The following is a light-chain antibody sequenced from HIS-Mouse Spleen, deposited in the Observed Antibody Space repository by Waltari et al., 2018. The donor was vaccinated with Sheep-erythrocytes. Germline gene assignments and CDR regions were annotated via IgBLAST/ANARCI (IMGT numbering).Light chain of an antibody. CDR1: QGISSW. CDR2: AAS. Sequence: DFQITQSPSPSSVSAGVRVTITCRASQGISSWLAWYQQKPGKAPKLLIYAASSLQSGVPSRFSGSGSGTEFTLTISSLQPEDFATYYCQQANSFPHTFGQGTRLEIK. CDR3: QQANSFPHT. V-gene: IGKV1-12*01. J-gene: IGKJ5*01.